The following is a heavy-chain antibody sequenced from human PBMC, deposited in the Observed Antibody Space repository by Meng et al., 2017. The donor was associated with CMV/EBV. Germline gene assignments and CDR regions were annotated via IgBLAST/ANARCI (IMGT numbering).Heavy chain of an antibody. CDR1: GYTFTSYD. CDR2: MNPNSGNT. D-gene: IGHD3-3*01. CDR3: ARGRGRITIFGVVIIIGDYYYGMDV. V-gene: IGHV1-8*01. Sequence: ASVKVSCKASGYTFTSYDINWVRQATGQGLEWMGWMNPNSGNTGYAQKFQGRVTMTRNTSISTAYMELSSLRSDDTAVYYCARGRGRITIFGVVIIIGDYYYGMDVWGQGTTVTVSS. J-gene: IGHJ6*02.